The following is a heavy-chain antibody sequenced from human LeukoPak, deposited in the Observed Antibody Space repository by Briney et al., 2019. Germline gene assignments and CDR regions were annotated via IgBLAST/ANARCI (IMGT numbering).Heavy chain of an antibody. V-gene: IGHV3-13*01. CDR1: GFTFIDYD. CDR2: IGIRGDT. CDR3: ARGGIQVSGIDEFDY. D-gene: IGHD6-19*01. J-gene: IGHJ4*02. Sequence: GSLSLSCAASGFTFIDYDMHWVRQVIGKGLEWVSAIGIRGDTHYSGSAKGRFTISRENAESSMYLQMNSLRAEDTAVYYCARGGIQVSGIDEFDYWGQGTLVTVSS.